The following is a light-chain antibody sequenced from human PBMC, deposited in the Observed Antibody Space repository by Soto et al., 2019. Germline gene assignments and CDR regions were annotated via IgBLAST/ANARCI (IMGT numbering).Light chain of an antibody. CDR2: GAS. V-gene: IGKV3-20*01. Sequence: VMTQSPATLSVSPGEGATLSCRASQSVSSNLVWYQQKPGQAPRLLIFGASKRATGIPDRFSGSGSGRDFTLTISGLEPEDFAVYYCQQYGSSPLISFGQGTRLEIK. CDR3: QQYGSSPLIS. J-gene: IGKJ5*01. CDR1: QSVSSN.